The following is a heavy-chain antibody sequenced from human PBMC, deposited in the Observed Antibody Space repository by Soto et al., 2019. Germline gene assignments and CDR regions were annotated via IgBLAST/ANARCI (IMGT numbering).Heavy chain of an antibody. CDR3: ARGAPRWIQLWFYYYGMDV. V-gene: IGHV4-34*01. CDR2: INHSGST. J-gene: IGHJ6*02. CDR1: GGSFSGYY. Sequence: SETLSLTCAVYGGSFSGYYWCWIRQPPGKGLEWIGEINHSGSTNYNPSLKSRVTISVDTSKNQFSLKLSSVTAADTAVYYCARGAPRWIQLWFYYYGMDVWGQGTTVT. D-gene: IGHD5-18*01.